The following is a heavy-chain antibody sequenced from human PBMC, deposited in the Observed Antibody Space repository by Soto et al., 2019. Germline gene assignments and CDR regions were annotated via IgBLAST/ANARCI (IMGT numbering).Heavy chain of an antibody. CDR3: AHVEGGDYRVRDYYYYYGMDV. Sequence: SGPTLVNPTQTLTLTCTFSGFSLSTSGVGVGWIRQPPGKALEWLALIYWDDDKRYSPSLKSRLTITKDTSKNQVVLTMTNMDPVDTATYYCAHVEGGDYRVRDYYYYYGMDVWGQGTTVTVSS. J-gene: IGHJ6*02. CDR2: IYWDDDK. V-gene: IGHV2-5*02. CDR1: GFSLSTSGVG. D-gene: IGHD4-17*01.